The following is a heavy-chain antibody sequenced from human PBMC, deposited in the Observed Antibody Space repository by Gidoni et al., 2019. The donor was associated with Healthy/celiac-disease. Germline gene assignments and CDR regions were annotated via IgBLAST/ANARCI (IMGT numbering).Heavy chain of an antibody. CDR2: IGGSGGST. D-gene: IGHD6-13*01. CDR1: GLAVSSYA. CDR3: AKDLRSVLVRGAAYFDY. J-gene: IGHJ4*02. Sequence: EVQLVESGGGLVQPGGYLRLSCAAPGLAVSSYAMSWDRQAPGKGLWWFSSIGGSGGSTYSADSVKGRFTISRHNSKTTLYLQMNSLRAEDTAVYYCAKDLRSVLVRGAAYFDYWGQGTLVTVSS. V-gene: IGHV3-23*04.